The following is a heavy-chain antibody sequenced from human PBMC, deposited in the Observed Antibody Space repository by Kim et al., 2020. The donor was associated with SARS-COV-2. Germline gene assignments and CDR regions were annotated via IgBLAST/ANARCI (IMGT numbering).Heavy chain of an antibody. D-gene: IGHD6-19*01. CDR3: AREAVAGSFDY. J-gene: IGHJ4*02. V-gene: IGHV1-3*01. Sequence: TEYSPKFQARVSITRDTSATTAYLELSGLRSEDTAVYYCAREAVAGSFDYWGQGTLVTVSS. CDR2: T.